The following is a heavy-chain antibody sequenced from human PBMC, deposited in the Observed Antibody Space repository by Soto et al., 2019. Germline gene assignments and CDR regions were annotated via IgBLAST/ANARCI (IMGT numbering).Heavy chain of an antibody. CDR1: GFTFSSYW. D-gene: IGHD2-8*01. CDR3: ARVPTGKYGVWNY. Sequence: EEKLVESGGGLDQPGGSLRLSCAASGFTFSSYWMHWVRQAPGKGLVWVSRINPGGSITAYADSVKGRFTISRDNAKNTLYLQMNSLRGDDTAVYYCARVPTGKYGVWNYWGQGTLVTVSS. CDR2: INPGGSIT. V-gene: IGHV3-74*01. J-gene: IGHJ4*02.